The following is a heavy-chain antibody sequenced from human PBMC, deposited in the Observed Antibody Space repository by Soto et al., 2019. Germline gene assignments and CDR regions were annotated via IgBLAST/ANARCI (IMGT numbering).Heavy chain of an antibody. V-gene: IGHV3-33*01. J-gene: IGHJ4*02. CDR1: GFTFSSYG. D-gene: IGHD5-18*01. CDR2: IWYDGSNK. Sequence: QVQLVESGGGVVQPGRSLRLSCAASGFTFSSYGMHWVRQAPGKGLEWVAVIWYDGSNKYYADSVKGRFTISRDNSKNTLYLQMNSLRAEDTAVYYCARDQGRGYSYGFDYWSQGTLVTVSS. CDR3: ARDQGRGYSYGFDY.